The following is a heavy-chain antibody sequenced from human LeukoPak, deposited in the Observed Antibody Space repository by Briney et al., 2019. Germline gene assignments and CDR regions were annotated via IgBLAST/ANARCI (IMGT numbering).Heavy chain of an antibody. D-gene: IGHD4-17*01. CDR3: ARDPPPAYGDYEREGTSFDY. Sequence: GASVKVSCKASGYTFTSYDINWVRQATGQGLEWMGGIIPIFGTANYAQKFQGRVTITADKSTSTAYMELSSLRSEDTAVYYCARDPPPAYGDYEREGTSFDYWGQGTLVTVSS. CDR1: GYTFTSYD. CDR2: IIPIFGTA. V-gene: IGHV1-69*06. J-gene: IGHJ4*02.